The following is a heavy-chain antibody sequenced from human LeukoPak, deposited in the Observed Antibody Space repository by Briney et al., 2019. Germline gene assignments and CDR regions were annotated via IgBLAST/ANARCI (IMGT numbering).Heavy chain of an antibody. Sequence: GGSLRLSCAASGFTFSSYAMHWVRQAPGKGLEWVAFIHYDGARSYYADSVKGRFTISRDNSRNTLYLQMNSLRPEDTAVYYCAKAIWVAATSSWFCLDYWGQGTLVTVSS. V-gene: IGHV3-30*02. CDR1: GFTFSSYA. J-gene: IGHJ4*02. CDR2: IHYDGARS. CDR3: AKAIWVAATSSWFCLDY. D-gene: IGHD3-10*01.